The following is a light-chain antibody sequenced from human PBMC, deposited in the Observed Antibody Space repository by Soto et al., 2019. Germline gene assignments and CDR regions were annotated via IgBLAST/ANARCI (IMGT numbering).Light chain of an antibody. J-gene: IGKJ2*01. Sequence: EIVLTQSPGTLSLSPGERATLSCRASQSFSSSYLAWYQQKPGQGPRLLIYGASSRATGIPDRFSASGSGTDLTLTISRLEPEDFAVYYCQQYGSSYTFGQGTKLEI. V-gene: IGKV3-20*01. CDR3: QQYGSSYT. CDR2: GAS. CDR1: QSFSSSY.